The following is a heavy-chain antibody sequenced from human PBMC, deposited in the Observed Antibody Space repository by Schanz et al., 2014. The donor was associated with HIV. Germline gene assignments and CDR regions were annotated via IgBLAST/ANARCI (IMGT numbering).Heavy chain of an antibody. CDR3: ARGRSGYCSGGSCPYGRYYFDY. V-gene: IGHV1-2*02. CDR2: MNPNSGGT. Sequence: QVQLVQSGAEVREPGASVKVSCKASGYTFNTYDINWVRQAPGQGLEWMGWMNPNSGGTNYAQKFQGRVTMTRDTSISTAYMELSRLRSDDTAVYYCARGRSGYCSGGSCPYGRYYFDYWGQGTLVTVSS. J-gene: IGHJ4*02. CDR1: GYTFNTYD. D-gene: IGHD2-15*01.